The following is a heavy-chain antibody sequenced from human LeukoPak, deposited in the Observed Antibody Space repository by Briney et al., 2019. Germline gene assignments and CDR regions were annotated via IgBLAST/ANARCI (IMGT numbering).Heavy chain of an antibody. CDR3: ARDKGYQLADGAFDI. D-gene: IGHD2-2*01. CDR1: GYTFTSFY. J-gene: IGHJ3*02. Sequence: ASVKVSCKASGYTFTSFYMHWVRQAPGQGLEWMGIINPSGGSTSYAQKFQGRVTMTRDTSTSTVYMELSSLRSEDTAVYYCARDKGYQLADGAFDIWGQGTMVTVSS. CDR2: INPSGGST. V-gene: IGHV1-46*01.